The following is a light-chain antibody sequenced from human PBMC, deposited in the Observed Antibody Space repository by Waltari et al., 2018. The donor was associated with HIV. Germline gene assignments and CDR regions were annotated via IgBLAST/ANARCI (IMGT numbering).Light chain of an antibody. V-gene: IGKV2-28*01. CDR3: MQALHTPFM. J-gene: IGKJ5*01. CDR1: QSLLHKNGKNY. Sequence: DVLLTQSPVSLAVTPGESASISCQSSQSLLHKNGKNYLDWYVKKPGQTPQLLMYMSSNLAAGVPVRFSGSGSGTEFTLKISRVEAEDVGLYYCMQALHTPFMFGHGTRLEI. CDR2: MSS.